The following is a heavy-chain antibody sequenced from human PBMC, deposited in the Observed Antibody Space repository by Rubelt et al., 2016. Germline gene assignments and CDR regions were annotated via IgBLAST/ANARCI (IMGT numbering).Heavy chain of an antibody. J-gene: IGHJ3*02. Sequence: EVQLVESGGGVVKPGGSLRLSCAASGFTFSTAWMNWVRQAPGKGLEWVSSISTRSNYIYYADSVKGRFAISRDNAQNSLYLQVNGLRAEDTAVYYCARWSDDAFDIWGQGTMVTVSS. V-gene: IGHV3-21*01. CDR1: GFTFSTAW. CDR3: ARWSDDAFDI. CDR2: ISTRSNYI.